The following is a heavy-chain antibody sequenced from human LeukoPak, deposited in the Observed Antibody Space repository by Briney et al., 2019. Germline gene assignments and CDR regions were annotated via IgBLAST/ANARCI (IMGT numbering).Heavy chain of an antibody. Sequence: GGSLRLSCAASGFTFSSYSMNWVRQAPGKGLEWVSYISSSSSTIYYADSVKGRFTISRDNAKNSLYLQMNSLRAEDTAVYYCARDIASGGSGWHYFDYWGQGTLVTVSS. D-gene: IGHD6-19*01. CDR2: ISSSSSTI. CDR1: GFTFSSYS. J-gene: IGHJ4*02. CDR3: ARDIASGGSGWHYFDY. V-gene: IGHV3-48*04.